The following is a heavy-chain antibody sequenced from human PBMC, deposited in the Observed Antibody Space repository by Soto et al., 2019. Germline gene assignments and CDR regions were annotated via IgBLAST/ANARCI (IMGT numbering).Heavy chain of an antibody. CDR2: TSYDGNNE. CDR1: GFTFSNYA. J-gene: IGHJ4*02. V-gene: IGHV3-30*18. Sequence: VGSLILSCAASGFTFSNYAVHWVRQAPGKGLEWVALTSYDGNNEYYTDSVKGRFTISRDNSKNTLFLQMNSPRPEDTAVYYCAKDKGVFNWATSYFDYWGQGALVTVSS. D-gene: IGHD1-1*01. CDR3: AKDKGVFNWATSYFDY.